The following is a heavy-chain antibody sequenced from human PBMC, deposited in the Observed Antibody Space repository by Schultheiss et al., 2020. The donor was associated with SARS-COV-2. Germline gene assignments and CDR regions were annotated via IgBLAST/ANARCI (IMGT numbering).Heavy chain of an antibody. CDR1: GFSFNTYS. CDR3: ARDGSEWSRSD. Sequence: GGSLRLSCAASGFSFNTYSMSWVRQPPGKGLEWVAVIWYDGSNKYYADLFRGRFTISRDNSKNSVYLQMNSLRDEDTAVYYCARDGSEWSRSDWGQGTRVTVSS. J-gene: IGHJ4*02. D-gene: IGHD3-3*01. CDR2: IWYDGSNK. V-gene: IGHV3-33*08.